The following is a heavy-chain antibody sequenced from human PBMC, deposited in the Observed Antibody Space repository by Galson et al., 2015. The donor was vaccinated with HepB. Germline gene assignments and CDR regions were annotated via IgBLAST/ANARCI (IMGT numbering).Heavy chain of an antibody. CDR3: ARGPEWLPIDY. CDR2: IIPIAGIV. Sequence: SVKVSCKASGGIFNTYSITWVRQAPGQGLEWMGGIIPIAGIVNYAQKFQGRVTITADKYTSTVSMELSSLRSEDTAVYYCARGPEWLPIDYWGQGTLVTVSS. CDR1: GGIFNTYS. V-gene: IGHV1-69*10. J-gene: IGHJ4*02. D-gene: IGHD3-3*01.